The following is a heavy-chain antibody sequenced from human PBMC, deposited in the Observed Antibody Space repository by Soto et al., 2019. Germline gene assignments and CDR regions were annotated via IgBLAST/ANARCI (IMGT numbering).Heavy chain of an antibody. J-gene: IGHJ5*02. D-gene: IGHD2-2*01. CDR1: GYTFTSYD. Sequence: QVQLVQSGAEVKKPGASVKVSCKASGYTFTSYDINWVRQATGQGLEWMGWMNPNSGNTGYAQKFQGRVTMTRNTSISKPYMELSSLRSEDTAVYYGARVDIVVVPAAMWGDWFDPWGQGTLVTVSS. CDR2: MNPNSGNT. V-gene: IGHV1-8*01. CDR3: ARVDIVVVPAAMWGDWFDP.